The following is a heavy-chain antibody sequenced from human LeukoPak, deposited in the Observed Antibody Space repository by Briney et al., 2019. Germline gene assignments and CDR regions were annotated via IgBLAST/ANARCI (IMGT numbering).Heavy chain of an antibody. CDR1: GYTFTGYY. CDR2: INPNSGAT. CDR3: ARDKECSASCTGSFHYGMDV. V-gene: IGHV1-2*02. Sequence: EASVKVSCKGSGYTFTGYYMHWVRQAPGQGLEWMGWINPNSGATNFAQKFQGRVTMTRDTSISTAHMELSRLRSDDTAVYYCARDKECSASCTGSFHYGMDVWGQGTTVTVSS. J-gene: IGHJ6*02. D-gene: IGHD2-2*01.